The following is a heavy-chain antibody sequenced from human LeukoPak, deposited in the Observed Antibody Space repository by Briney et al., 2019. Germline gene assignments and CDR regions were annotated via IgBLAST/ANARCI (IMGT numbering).Heavy chain of an antibody. Sequence: GGSLRLSCAASGFTFSSYAMHWVRQAPGKGLEWVAVISYDGSNKYYADSVKGRFTISRDNSKNTLYLQMNSLRAEDTAVYYCARESTPGFPIAAALDYWGQGTLVTVSS. CDR2: ISYDGSNK. D-gene: IGHD6-13*01. V-gene: IGHV3-30-3*01. J-gene: IGHJ4*02. CDR3: ARESTPGFPIAAALDY. CDR1: GFTFSSYA.